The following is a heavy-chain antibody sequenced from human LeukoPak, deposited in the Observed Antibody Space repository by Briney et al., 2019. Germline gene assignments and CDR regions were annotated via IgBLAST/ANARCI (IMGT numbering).Heavy chain of an antibody. CDR1: GGSFSGYY. D-gene: IGHD3-9*01. J-gene: IGHJ4*02. CDR2: IYHSGST. CDR3: VGRSLTGLPFDY. Sequence: SETLSLTCAVYGGSFSGYYWSWIRQPPGKGLEWIGEIYHSGSTNYNPSLKSRVTISVDTSKNQFALRLSSVTAEDTAVYYCVGRSLTGLPFDYWGQGTLVTVSS. V-gene: IGHV4-34*01.